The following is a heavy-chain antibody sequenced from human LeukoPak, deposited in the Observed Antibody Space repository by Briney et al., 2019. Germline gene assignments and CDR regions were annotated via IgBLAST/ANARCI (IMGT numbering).Heavy chain of an antibody. V-gene: IGHV4-39*01. CDR2: IYYSGST. CDR1: GGSISSSSYY. CDR3: ARSMWGWFDP. D-gene: IGHD1-26*01. J-gene: IGHJ5*02. Sequence: PSETLSLTCDVSGGSISSSSYYWGWIRQPPGKGLEWIGSIYYSGSTYYNPSLKSRVTISVDTSKNQFSLKLSSVTAADTAVYYCARSMWGWFDPWGQGTLVTVSS.